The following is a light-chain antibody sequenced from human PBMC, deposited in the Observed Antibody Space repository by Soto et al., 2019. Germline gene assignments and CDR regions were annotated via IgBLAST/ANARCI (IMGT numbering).Light chain of an antibody. V-gene: IGLV1-44*01. CDR3: AVWDDSLNGYV. J-gene: IGLJ1*01. Sequence: QSVLTQPPSASGTPGQRVTISCSGSSSNIGSNTVNWYQQLPGAAPKLLIQSNNQRPSGVPDRFSGSQSGTSASLAISGLQSEDEADYYCAVWDDSLNGYVFVTGTKLTVL. CDR2: SNN. CDR1: SSNIGSNT.